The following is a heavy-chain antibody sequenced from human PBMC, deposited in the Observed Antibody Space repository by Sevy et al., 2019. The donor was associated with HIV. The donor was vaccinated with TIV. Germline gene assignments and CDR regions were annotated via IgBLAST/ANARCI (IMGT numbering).Heavy chain of an antibody. V-gene: IGHV3-30*02. CDR2: IQYDGSNK. CDR1: GFSYSSYG. J-gene: IGHJ4*02. Sequence: GGSLRFSCAASGFSYSSYGMHWVRQAPGKGLEWVAYIQYDGSNKDYADSVKSRFTISRDNSKNTLDLQMNSLRVEDTAVYYCVKEGGGEGGDHWGQGTLVTVSS. D-gene: IGHD2-21*01. CDR3: VKEGGGEGGDH.